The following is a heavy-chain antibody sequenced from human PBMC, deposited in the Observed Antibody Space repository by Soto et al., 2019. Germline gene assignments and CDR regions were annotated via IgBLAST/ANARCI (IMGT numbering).Heavy chain of an antibody. CDR3: ARDRRHYYDSEDGDY. D-gene: IGHD3-22*01. Sequence: QVQLVESGGGVVQPGRSLRLSCAASGFTFSSYGMHWVRQAPGKGLEWVAVIWYDGSNKYYADSVKGRFTISRDNSKNTRDLQMNSLRAEDTAVYYCARDRRHYYDSEDGDYWGQGTLVTVSS. J-gene: IGHJ4*02. CDR2: IWYDGSNK. CDR1: GFTFSSYG. V-gene: IGHV3-33*01.